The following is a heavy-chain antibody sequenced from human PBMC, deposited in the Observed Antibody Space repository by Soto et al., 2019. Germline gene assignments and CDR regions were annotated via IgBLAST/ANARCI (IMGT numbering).Heavy chain of an antibody. CDR3: ARELGYCSSTSCYKGYYGMDV. Sequence: QLQLAESGGGVVQPGRSLRLSCAASGFTFSSYGMHWVRQAPGKGLEWVAVIWYDGSNKYYADSVKGRFIISRDNSKNTLYLQMNSLRAEDTAVYYCARELGYCSSTSCYKGYYGMDVWGPGTTVTVS. J-gene: IGHJ6*02. D-gene: IGHD2-2*02. CDR2: IWYDGSNK. CDR1: GFTFSSYG. V-gene: IGHV3-33*01.